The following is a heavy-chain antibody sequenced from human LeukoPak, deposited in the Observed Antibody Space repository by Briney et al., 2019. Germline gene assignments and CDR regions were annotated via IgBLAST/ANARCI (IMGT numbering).Heavy chain of an antibody. J-gene: IGHJ5*02. Sequence: GGSLRLSCAGSEFSSSTFAMTWVRQPPGKGLEWVSGMVGGGDTYYADFVKGRFTISRDNSKNTVYLQMNSLRVEDTAIYYCAKDLHYNDGRWEFDPWGQGTLVTVSS. D-gene: IGHD5-24*01. V-gene: IGHV3-23*01. CDR1: EFSSSTFA. CDR2: MVGGGDT. CDR3: AKDLHYNDGRWEFDP.